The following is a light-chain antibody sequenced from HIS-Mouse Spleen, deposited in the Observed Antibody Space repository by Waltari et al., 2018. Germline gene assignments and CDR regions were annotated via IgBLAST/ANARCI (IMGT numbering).Light chain of an antibody. V-gene: IGKV1-9*01. Sequence: DIQLTQSPSFLSASVVDRVTITCRASQGISSYLAWYQQKPGKAPKLLIYAASTLQSGVPSRFSGSGSGTEFTLTISSLQPEDFATYYCQQLNSYPPVTFGPGTKVDIK. CDR1: QGISSY. J-gene: IGKJ3*01. CDR2: AAS. CDR3: QQLNSYPPVT.